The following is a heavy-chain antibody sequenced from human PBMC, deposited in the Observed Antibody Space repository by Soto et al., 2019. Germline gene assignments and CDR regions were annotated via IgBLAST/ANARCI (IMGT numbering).Heavy chain of an antibody. J-gene: IGHJ6*02. CDR2: IYTSGST. D-gene: IGHD3-10*01. CDR1: GGSISSYY. CDR3: ASLYPYGSPDYYYGMDV. V-gene: IGHV4-4*07. Sequence: XATLSLPFNVSGGSISSYYWSWIRQPAGKGLEWIGRIYTSGSTNYNPSLKSRVTMSVDTSKNQFSLKLSSVTAADTAVYYCASLYPYGSPDYYYGMDVCGQGTTVTISS.